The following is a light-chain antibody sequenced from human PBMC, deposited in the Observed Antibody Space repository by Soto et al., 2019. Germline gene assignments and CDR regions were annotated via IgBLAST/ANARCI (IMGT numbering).Light chain of an antibody. CDR2: AAS. CDR3: QKYDSAPPIIT. Sequence: DIQMTQSPSSLSASVGDRVTITCRASQGISDYLAWYQQKPGKVPKLLIYAASTLQSGLPSRFSGSGSGTDFTLTISSLQPEDVATYYCQKYDSAPPIITFGQGTRLEIK. V-gene: IGKV1-27*01. J-gene: IGKJ5*01. CDR1: QGISDY.